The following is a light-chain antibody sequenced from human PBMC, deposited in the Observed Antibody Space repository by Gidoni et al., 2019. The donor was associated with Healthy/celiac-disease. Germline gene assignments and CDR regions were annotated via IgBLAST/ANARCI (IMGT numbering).Light chain of an antibody. J-gene: IGLJ3*02. CDR1: SLRSYY. CDR3: NSRDSSGNHSWV. V-gene: IGLV3-19*01. CDR2: GKN. Sequence: SSELTQDPAVSVALGQTVRITCQGDSLRSYYASWYQQKPGQAPVLVIYGKNNRPSVIPDRFSGSSSGNTASLTITGAQAEDEADYYCNSRDSSGNHSWVFGGGTKLTVL.